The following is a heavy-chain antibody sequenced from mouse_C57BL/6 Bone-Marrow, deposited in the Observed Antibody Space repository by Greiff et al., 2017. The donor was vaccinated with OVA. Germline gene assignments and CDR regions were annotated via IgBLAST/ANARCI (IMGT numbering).Heavy chain of an antibody. Sequence: VQLQQPGTELVKPGASVKLSCKASGYTFTSYWMHWVKQRPGQGLEWIGNINPSNGGTNYNEKFKSKATLTVDKSSSTADMQLGSLASEDSAVYDCARGTTVVATDYWGQGTTLTVSS. CDR3: ARGTTVVATDY. D-gene: IGHD1-1*01. CDR2: INPSNGGT. V-gene: IGHV1-53*01. J-gene: IGHJ2*01. CDR1: GYTFTSYW.